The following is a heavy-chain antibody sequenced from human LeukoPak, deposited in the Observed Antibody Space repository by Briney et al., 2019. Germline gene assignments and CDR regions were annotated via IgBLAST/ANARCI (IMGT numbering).Heavy chain of an antibody. CDR1: GGSLSSGRYY. V-gene: IGHV4-39*01. J-gene: IGHJ4*02. D-gene: IGHD3/OR15-3a*01. CDR2: IYYSGNT. Sequence: SETLSLTCTVSGGSLSSGRYYWTWIRQPAGKGLEWIGSIYYSGNTYYNASLKSQVSISIDTSKNQFSLRLTSVTAADTAVYYCARQTGSGLFILPGGQGTLVTVSS. CDR3: ARQTGSGLFILP.